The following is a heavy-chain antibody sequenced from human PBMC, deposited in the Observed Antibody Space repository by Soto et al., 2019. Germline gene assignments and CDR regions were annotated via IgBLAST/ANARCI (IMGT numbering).Heavy chain of an antibody. CDR1: GASITSTTYF. V-gene: IGHV4-39*01. CDR2: IYYSVKA. Sequence: LSLTCSLSGASITSTTYFWAWIRQPPWMGLEWVGIIYYSVKAHYNPSLKSRTTISVDRSRNQFSLQVSSVPAEDTATHYCANNLPRTGRFEYWGQRTVVTVSS. CDR3: ANNLPRTGRFEY. J-gene: IGHJ4*02.